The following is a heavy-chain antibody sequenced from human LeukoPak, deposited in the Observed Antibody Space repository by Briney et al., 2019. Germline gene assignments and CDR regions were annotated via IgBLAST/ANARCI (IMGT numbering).Heavy chain of an antibody. CDR1: GYTFTGYY. J-gene: IGHJ5*02. D-gene: IGHD3-22*01. V-gene: IGHV1-2*02. CDR3: ARGGGVWYYDRGNWFDP. CDR2: INPNSGGT. Sequence: ASVKVSCKASGYTFTGYYMHWVRQAPGQGLEWMGWINPNSGGTNYAQKFQGRVTMTRDTSISTAYMELSRLRSDDTAVYYCARGGGVWYYDRGNWFDPWGQGTLVTVSS.